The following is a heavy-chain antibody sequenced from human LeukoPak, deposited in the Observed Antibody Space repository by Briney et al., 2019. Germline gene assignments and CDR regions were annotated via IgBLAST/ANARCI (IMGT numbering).Heavy chain of an antibody. D-gene: IGHD3-16*02. V-gene: IGHV3-23*01. CDR1: GFTFSDYA. CDR3: ARHDSFIPY. J-gene: IGHJ4*02. Sequence: GGSLRLSCVASGFTFSDYAMSWVRQAPGKGLEWVSGISDSGGSTYYADSVKGRCTISRDNSKNTVSLQMNNLRAEDTAVYFCARHDSFIPYWGQGALVTVTS. CDR2: ISDSGGST.